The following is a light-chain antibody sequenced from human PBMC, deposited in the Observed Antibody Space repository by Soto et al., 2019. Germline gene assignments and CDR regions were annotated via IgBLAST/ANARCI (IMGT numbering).Light chain of an antibody. Sequence: EIVLTQSPGTLSLSPGERATLSCRASQSVSSSYLAWYQQKPGQAPRLLIYGASSRATVIPDRFSGSGSGTDFPLTISRLEPEDFAVYYCQQYGSSLWTFGQGTKVEIK. CDR1: QSVSSSY. V-gene: IGKV3-20*01. CDR3: QQYGSSLWT. J-gene: IGKJ1*01. CDR2: GAS.